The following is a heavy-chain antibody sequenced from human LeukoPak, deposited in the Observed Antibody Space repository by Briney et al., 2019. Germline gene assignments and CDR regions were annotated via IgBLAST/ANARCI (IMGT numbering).Heavy chain of an antibody. D-gene: IGHD3/OR15-3a*01. CDR1: GFTFSSYS. V-gene: IGHV3-48*01. CDR3: ARESPRTGT. Sequence: GGSLRLSCAASGFTFSSYSMNWVRQAPGKGLEWVSYISSSSSTIYYADSVKGRFTISRDNAKNSLYLQMNSLRAEDTAVYYCARESPRTGTWGQGTLVTVSS. J-gene: IGHJ5*02. CDR2: ISSSSSTI.